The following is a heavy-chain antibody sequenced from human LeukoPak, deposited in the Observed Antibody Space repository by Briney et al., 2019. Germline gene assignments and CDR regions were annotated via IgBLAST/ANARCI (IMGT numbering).Heavy chain of an antibody. CDR1: GYTFTSYY. J-gene: IGHJ4*02. CDR2: INPGSGTT. Sequence: ASVKVSCTASGYTFTSYYMHWVRQAPGQGLEWMGIINPGSGTTTYAQKFQGRVTMTRDTSTSTVYMELSSLRSEDTAVYYCARGISGGSTVTYFFDYWGQGTLVTVSS. V-gene: IGHV1-46*01. D-gene: IGHD4-11*01. CDR3: ARGISGGSTVTYFFDY.